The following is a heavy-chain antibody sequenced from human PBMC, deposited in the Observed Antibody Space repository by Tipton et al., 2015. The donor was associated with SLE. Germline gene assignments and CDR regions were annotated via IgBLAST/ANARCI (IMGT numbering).Heavy chain of an antibody. J-gene: IGHJ6*02. V-gene: IGHV4-39*01. CDR3: ARHHVAAATYCYYYYGMDV. CDR2: FYYSGST. CDR1: GGSISGSSYY. D-gene: IGHD6-25*01. Sequence: TLSLTCTVSGGSISGSSYYWGWIRQPPGRGLEFIGSFYYSGSTFYNPSLKTRLTISVDTSANQFFLQLNSVTAADTAVYYCARHHVAAATYCYYYYGMDVWGQVITVTVSS.